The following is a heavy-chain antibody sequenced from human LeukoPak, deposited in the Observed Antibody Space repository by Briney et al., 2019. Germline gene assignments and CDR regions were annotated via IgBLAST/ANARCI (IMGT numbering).Heavy chain of an antibody. CDR3: AKDGYYESSGYSYFDY. J-gene: IGHJ4*02. D-gene: IGHD3-22*01. V-gene: IGHV3-23*01. CDR2: ISGSGGTT. CDR1: GFTVSSYA. Sequence: GGSLRLSCAASGFTVSSYAMSWGRQGPGKGLEWVSAISGSGGTTHYADSVKGRFTISRDNSKNTLSLQMNSLRAEDTAVYYCAKDGYYESSGYSYFDYWGQGTLVTVSS.